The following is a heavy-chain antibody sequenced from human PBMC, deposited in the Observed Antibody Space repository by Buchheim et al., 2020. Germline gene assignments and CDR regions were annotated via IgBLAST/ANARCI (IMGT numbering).Heavy chain of an antibody. V-gene: IGHV3-48*03. CDR1: GFTFSSYE. CDR3: ARGEAFWSGYYRVGGMDV. J-gene: IGHJ6*02. Sequence: EVQLVESGGGLVQPGGSLRLSCAASGFTFSSYEMNWVRQAPGKGLEWVSYISSSGSTIYYADSVKGRFTISRDNAKNSLYLQMNSLRAEDTAVYYCARGEAFWSGYYRVGGMDVWGQGTT. D-gene: IGHD3-3*01. CDR2: ISSSGSTI.